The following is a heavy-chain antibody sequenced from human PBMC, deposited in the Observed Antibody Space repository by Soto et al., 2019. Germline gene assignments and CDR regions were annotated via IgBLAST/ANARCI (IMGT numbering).Heavy chain of an antibody. CDR1: GSCISSYY. CDR2: IYTGGST. Sequence: SYTLPLTCTFSGSCISSYYWSWIRQPAGKGLEWIGRIYTGGSTNYNPSLKSRVTMSVDTSKNQFSLKLSSVTSADTAVYYCARDLVGATNFDYYYYGMDVWGQGTTGTVS. V-gene: IGHV4-4*07. J-gene: IGHJ6*02. D-gene: IGHD1-26*01. CDR3: ARDLVGATNFDYYYYGMDV.